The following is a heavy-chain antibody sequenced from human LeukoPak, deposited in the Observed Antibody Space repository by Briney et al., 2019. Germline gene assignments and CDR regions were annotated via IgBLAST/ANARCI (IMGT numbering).Heavy chain of an antibody. D-gene: IGHD6-13*01. V-gene: IGHV3-53*01. CDR1: GFTVSSNY. Sequence: GGSLRLSCAASGFTVSSNYMTWVRQAPGKGLEWVSVYGGDTTYYADSVKGRFTISRDNSKNTLYLQMNSLRAEDTAVYYCAKSRSTIAARPGAFDIWGQGTMVTISS. J-gene: IGHJ3*02. CDR2: YGGDTT. CDR3: AKSRSTIAARPGAFDI.